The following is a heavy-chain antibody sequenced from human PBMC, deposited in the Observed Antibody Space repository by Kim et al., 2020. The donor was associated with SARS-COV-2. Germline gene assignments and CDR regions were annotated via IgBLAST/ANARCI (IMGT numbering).Heavy chain of an antibody. CDR3: ASRYCSGDSCYPYTGW. V-gene: IGHV4-39*01. D-gene: IGHD2-15*01. Sequence: PSLKSRVTISVDTSKNEFSLKLSSVTAADTAVYYCASRYCSGDSCYPYTGWWGQGSLVTVSS. J-gene: IGHJ4*02.